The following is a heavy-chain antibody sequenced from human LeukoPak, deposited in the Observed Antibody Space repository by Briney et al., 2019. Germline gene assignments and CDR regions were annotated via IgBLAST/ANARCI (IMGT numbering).Heavy chain of an antibody. J-gene: IGHJ4*02. CDR2: ISYDGSNK. CDR3: AREPGTIPDEAFDC. D-gene: IGHD3-9*01. CDR1: GFTFSSYA. Sequence: PGRSLRLSCAASGFTFSSYAMHWVRQAPGKGLEWVAVISYDGSNKYYADSMKGRFTISRDNSKNTLYLQMNSLRAEDTAVYYCAREPGTIPDEAFDCWGQGTLVTVSS. V-gene: IGHV3-30-3*01.